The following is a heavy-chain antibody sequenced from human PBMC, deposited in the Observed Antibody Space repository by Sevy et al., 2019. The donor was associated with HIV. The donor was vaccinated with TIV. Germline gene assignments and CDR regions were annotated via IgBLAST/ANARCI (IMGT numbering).Heavy chain of an antibody. D-gene: IGHD3-3*01. V-gene: IGHV1-2*04. CDR2: INPNSGGT. CDR3: ARDQAGREWPDYYYGMDV. CDR1: GYTFTGYY. J-gene: IGHJ6*02. Sequence: ASVKVSCKASGYTFTGYYMHWVRQAPGQGLEWMGWINPNSGGTNYAQKFQGWVTMTRDTSISTAYMELSRLRSDETAVDYCARDQAGREWPDYYYGMDVWGQGTTVTVSS.